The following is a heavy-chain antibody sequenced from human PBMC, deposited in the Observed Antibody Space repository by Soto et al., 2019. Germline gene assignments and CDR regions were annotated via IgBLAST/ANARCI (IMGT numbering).Heavy chain of an antibody. CDR2: IYYSGST. J-gene: IGHJ6*02. CDR1: CGSISSGDYY. Sequence: KPSETLSLTYTVSCGSISSGDYYWSWIRQPPAKRLEWIGYIYYSGSTYYTPSLQSRVPLSVDTPQPPFSLKLSSVTAADTAVYSCARGATYYYYGMDVWGQGTTVTVSS. V-gene: IGHV4-30-4*01. D-gene: IGHD1-26*01. CDR3: ARGATYYYYGMDV.